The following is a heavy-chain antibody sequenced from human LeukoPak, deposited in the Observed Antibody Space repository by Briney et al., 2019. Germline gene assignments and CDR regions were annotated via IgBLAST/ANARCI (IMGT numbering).Heavy chain of an antibody. CDR3: ARNIVGPRQVDY. CDR1: GGSISSYY. V-gene: IGHV4-59*01. J-gene: IGHJ4*02. CDR2: IYYSGST. Sequence: SETLSLTCTVSGGSISSYYWSWIRRPPGKGLEWIGYIYYSGSTNYNPSLKSRVTISVDTSKNQFSVKLSSVAAADTAIYYCARNIVGPRQVDYWGQGTLVTVSS. D-gene: IGHD1-26*01.